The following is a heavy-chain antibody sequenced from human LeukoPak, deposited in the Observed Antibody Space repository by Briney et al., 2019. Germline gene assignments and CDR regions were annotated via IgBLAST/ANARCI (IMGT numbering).Heavy chain of an antibody. CDR2: IYYSGST. D-gene: IGHD6-13*01. CDR1: GGSISSSSYY. Sequence: SETLSLTCTVSGGSISSSSYYWGWIRQPPGKGLEWIGSIYYSGSTYYNPSLKSRVTISVDTSKNQFSLKLSSVTAADTAVYYCAREGVELVRALDYWGQGTLVTVSS. V-gene: IGHV4-39*02. CDR3: AREGVELVRALDY. J-gene: IGHJ4*02.